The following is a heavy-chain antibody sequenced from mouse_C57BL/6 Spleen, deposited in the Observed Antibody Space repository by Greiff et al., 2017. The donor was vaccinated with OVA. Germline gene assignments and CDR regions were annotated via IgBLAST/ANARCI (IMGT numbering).Heavy chain of an antibody. Sequence: EVQLVESGGGLVKPGGSLKLSCAASGFTFSDYGMHWVRQAPEKGLEWVAYISSGSSTIYYADTVKGRFTISRDNAKNTLFLQMTSLRSEDTAMYYCARAGIYYYGSSYFFDYWGQGTTLTVSS. D-gene: IGHD1-1*01. CDR1: GFTFSDYG. V-gene: IGHV5-17*01. CDR3: ARAGIYYYGSSYFFDY. CDR2: ISSGSSTI. J-gene: IGHJ2*01.